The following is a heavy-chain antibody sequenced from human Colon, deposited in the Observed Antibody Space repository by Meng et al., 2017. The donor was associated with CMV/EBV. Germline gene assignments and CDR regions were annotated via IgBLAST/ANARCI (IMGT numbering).Heavy chain of an antibody. J-gene: IGHJ5*02. V-gene: IGHV3-30-3*01. CDR2: ISYDGSNN. D-gene: IGHD3-22*01. CDR3: AKPDSSGYYSMAS. Sequence: GGSLRLSCAASGFTFSSDAMHWVRQAPGKGLEWVAMISYDGSNNYYAESVQGRFTVSRDNSKNTLYLQMNSLRDEDTAVYYCAKPDSSGYYSMASWGQGTLVTVSS. CDR1: GFTFSSDA.